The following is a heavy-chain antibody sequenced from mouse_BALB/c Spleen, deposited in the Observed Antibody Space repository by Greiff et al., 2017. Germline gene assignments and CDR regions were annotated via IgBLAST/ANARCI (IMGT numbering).Heavy chain of an antibody. V-gene: IGHV3-8*02. D-gene: IGHD4-1*01. CDR1: GDSITSGY. J-gene: IGHJ1*01. CDR2: ISYSGST. Sequence: EVKLQESGPSLVKPSQTLSLTCSVTGDSITSGYWNWIRKFPGNKLEYMGYISYSGSTYYNPSLKSRISITRDTSKNQYYLQLNSVTTEDTATYYCARANWPNWYFDVWGAGTTVTVSS. CDR3: ARANWPNWYFDV.